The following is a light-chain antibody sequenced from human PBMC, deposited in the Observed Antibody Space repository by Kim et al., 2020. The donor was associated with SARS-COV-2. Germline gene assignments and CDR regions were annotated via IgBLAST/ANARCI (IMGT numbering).Light chain of an antibody. J-gene: IGKJ1*01. Sequence: IVLTQSPATLSLSPGERATLSCRASQSVSKYLAWYQQQPGQAPRLLIYDASNRATGIPARFSGSGFGTDFTLTISSLEPEDFAVYYCQQSSHWRTFGQGTKVDIK. V-gene: IGKV3-11*01. CDR3: QQSSHWRT. CDR1: QSVSKY. CDR2: DAS.